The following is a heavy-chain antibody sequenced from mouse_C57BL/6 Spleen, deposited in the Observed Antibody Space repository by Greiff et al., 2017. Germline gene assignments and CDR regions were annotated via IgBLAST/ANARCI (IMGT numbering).Heavy chain of an antibody. Sequence: VQLQQSGAELARPGASVKLSCKASGYTFTSYGISWVKQRTGQGLEWIGEIYPRSGNTYYNEKFKGKATLTADKSSSTAYIELRSLTSEDSAVYFCARFDYDTYYAMDYWGQGTSVTVSS. CDR2: IYPRSGNT. D-gene: IGHD2-4*01. J-gene: IGHJ4*01. V-gene: IGHV1-81*01. CDR3: ARFDYDTYYAMDY. CDR1: GYTFTSYG.